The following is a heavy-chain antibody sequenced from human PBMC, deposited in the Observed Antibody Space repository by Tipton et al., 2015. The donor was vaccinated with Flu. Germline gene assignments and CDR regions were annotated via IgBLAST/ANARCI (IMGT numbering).Heavy chain of an antibody. J-gene: IGHJ3*01. CDR1: GFTFDNYA. CDR3: VRDHSRSPTAVDQEHFDV. Sequence: SLRLSCAASGFTFDNYAMSWVRQAAGKGLEWVSGITGRDTFYADSVRGRFTHFGDNSRTIVYLQMNSLRVEDTAVYYCVRDHSRSPTAVDQEHFDVWGQGTTVTVSS. CDR2: ITGRDT. D-gene: IGHD1/OR15-1a*01. V-gene: IGHV3-23*01.